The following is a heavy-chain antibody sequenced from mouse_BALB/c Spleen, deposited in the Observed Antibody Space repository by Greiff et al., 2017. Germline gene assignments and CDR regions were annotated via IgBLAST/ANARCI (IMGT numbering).Heavy chain of an antibody. CDR3: ARSGLRRYFDY. J-gene: IGHJ2*01. Sequence: VQLQQSGPELVRPGESVKISCKGSGYTFTDYAMHWVKQSHAKSLEWIGVISIYYDNTNYNKKFKGKATMTVDKSSSTAYMELARLTSEDSAIYYCARSGLRRYFDYWGQGTTLTVSS. D-gene: IGHD2-4*01. V-gene: IGHV1S137*01. CDR1: GYTFTDYA. CDR2: ISIYYDNT.